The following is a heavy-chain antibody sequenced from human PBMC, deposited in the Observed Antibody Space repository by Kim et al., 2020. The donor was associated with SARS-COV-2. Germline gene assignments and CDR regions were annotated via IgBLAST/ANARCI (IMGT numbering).Heavy chain of an antibody. Sequence: GGSLRLSCITSGFTFNDYFVTWVRQAPGKGLEWVSSSSEVSTYFSDSVRGRFTISRAKSTLFLQMTNVRADDTAVYFCAKERGYGASGYFYYWGQGSLVT. CDR3: AKERGYGASGYFYY. J-gene: IGHJ4*02. V-gene: IGHV3-23*01. CDR1: GFTFNDYF. D-gene: IGHD4-17*01. CDR2: SSSEVST.